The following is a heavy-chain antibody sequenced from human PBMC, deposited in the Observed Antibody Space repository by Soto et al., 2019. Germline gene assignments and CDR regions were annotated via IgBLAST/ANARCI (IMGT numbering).Heavy chain of an antibody. V-gene: IGHV4-30-2*01. CDR1: GGSISSGGYS. D-gene: IGHD5-12*01. CDR3: AAGGGLPRYY. Sequence: QLQLQESGSGLVNPSQTLSLTCAVSGGSISSGGYSWSWIRQPPGKGLEWIGYIYHSGSTYYNPSLKSRVNISVDRSKNQFSLKLSSVTAAVTAVYYCAAGGGLPRYYWCQGTLVTVSS. J-gene: IGHJ4*02. CDR2: IYHSGST.